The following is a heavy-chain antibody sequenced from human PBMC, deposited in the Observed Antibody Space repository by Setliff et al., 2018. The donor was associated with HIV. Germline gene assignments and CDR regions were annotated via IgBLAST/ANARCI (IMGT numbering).Heavy chain of an antibody. CDR3: TRPRYFYETGGSDY. Sequence: GGSLRLSCAASGFVFSNYAMSWVRQASGKGLEWIGRIKNRAENYATAYAASVKGRFTISRDDSMNTAYLQMNGLKIDDTAVYYCTRPRYFYETGGSDYWGQGTLVTVSS. J-gene: IGHJ4*02. CDR2: IKNRAENYAT. V-gene: IGHV3-73*01. CDR1: GFVFSNYA. D-gene: IGHD3-22*01.